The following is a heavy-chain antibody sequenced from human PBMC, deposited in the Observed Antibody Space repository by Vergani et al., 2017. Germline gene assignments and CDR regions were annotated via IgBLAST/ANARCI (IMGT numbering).Heavy chain of an antibody. V-gene: IGHV4-34*01. J-gene: IGHJ6*03. Sequence: QVQLQQWGGGLLKPSETLSLTCVVNGGSFTSYHWTWIRQSPGEGLEWVGDIDHTGRPDYNPSLKGRLTMSVDKSRNQFSRTLNSVTATDTAIYFCARVNTETNGQLYYYYYMDVWGKGTAVTVS. CDR1: GGSFTSYH. CDR2: IDHTGRP. D-gene: IGHD4-11*01. CDR3: ARVNTETNGQLYYYYYMDV.